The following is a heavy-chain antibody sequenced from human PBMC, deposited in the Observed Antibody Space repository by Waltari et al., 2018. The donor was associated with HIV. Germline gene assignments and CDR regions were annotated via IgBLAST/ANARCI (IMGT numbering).Heavy chain of an antibody. V-gene: IGHV3-74*01. Sequence: EVQLVESGGDLVQPGGSLRLSCAASGFNFRSYWMHWIRQIPGKGLVCVSHIGTDGSDKSYLESVKGRFTISRDNAKNTLYLQMNSLRVEDTAIYYCTRDLSTYGHEFDYWGQGTLVTVAS. CDR2: IGTDGSDK. D-gene: IGHD3-16*01. CDR1: GFNFRSYW. CDR3: TRDLSTYGHEFDY. J-gene: IGHJ4*02.